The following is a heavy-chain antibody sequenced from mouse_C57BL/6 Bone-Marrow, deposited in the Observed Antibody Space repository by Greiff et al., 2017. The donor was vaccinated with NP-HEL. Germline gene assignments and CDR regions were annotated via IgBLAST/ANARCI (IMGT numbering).Heavy chain of an antibody. V-gene: IGHV1-81*01. CDR3: ARGFTTVDYYAMDY. CDR2: IYPRSGNT. D-gene: IGHD1-1*01. CDR1: GYTFTSYG. J-gene: IGHJ4*01. Sequence: QVQLQQSGAELARPGASVKLSCKASGYTFTSYGISWVKQRTGQGLEWIGEIYPRSGNTYYNEKFKGKATLTADKSSSTAYMELRSLTSEDSAVYFCARGFTTVDYYAMDYWGQGTSVTVSS.